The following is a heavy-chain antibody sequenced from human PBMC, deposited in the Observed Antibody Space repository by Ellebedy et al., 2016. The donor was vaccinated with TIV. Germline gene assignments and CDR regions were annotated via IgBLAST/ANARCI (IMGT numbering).Heavy chain of an antibody. CDR1: GYTFTNYV. D-gene: IGHD4-17*01. CDR3: ARDTPSNDYGDYEYNGMDV. CDR2: ISAYNGNT. V-gene: IGHV1-18*01. Sequence: ASVKVSCXASGYTFTNYVITWVRRALEQGFEWMGWISAYNGNTDYAQKFQGRIMMTTDTSRKTAYMELASLRSDDTAVYYCARDTPSNDYGDYEYNGMDVWGQGTTVTVSS. J-gene: IGHJ6*02.